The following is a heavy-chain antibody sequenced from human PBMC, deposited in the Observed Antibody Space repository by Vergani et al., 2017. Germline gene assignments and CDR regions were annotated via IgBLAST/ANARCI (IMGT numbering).Heavy chain of an antibody. CDR2: IGGSGANT. Sequence: EVQLLESGGDLIQPGGSLRLSCAASGLTISRNVMIWVRQAPGKGLEWVSSIGGSGANTYYADSVKGRFTIYRDNSKNTLYLQMNSLRVEDTAVYYCAKSPYASGTYFLGPDYWGQGTLITVSS. V-gene: IGHV3-23*01. CDR3: AKSPYASGTYFLGPDY. D-gene: IGHD3-10*01. J-gene: IGHJ4*02. CDR1: GLTISRNV.